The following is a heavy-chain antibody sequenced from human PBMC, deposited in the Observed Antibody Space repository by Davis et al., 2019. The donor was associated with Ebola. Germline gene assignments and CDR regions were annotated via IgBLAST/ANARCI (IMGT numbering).Heavy chain of an antibody. D-gene: IGHD3-3*01. V-gene: IGHV4-30-4*07. J-gene: IGHJ6*02. Sequence: MPSETLSLTCAVSGGSISSGGYSWSWIRQPPGKGLEWIGYIYYSGSTYYNPSLKSRVTISVDTSKNQFSLKLSSVTAADTAVYYCARDRPLKLRFFGMDVWGQGTTVTVSS. CDR2: IYYSGST. CDR1: GGSISSGGYS. CDR3: ARDRPLKLRFFGMDV.